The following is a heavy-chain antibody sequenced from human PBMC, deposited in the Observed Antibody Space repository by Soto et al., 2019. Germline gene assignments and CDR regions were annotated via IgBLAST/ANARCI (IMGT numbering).Heavy chain of an antibody. D-gene: IGHD6-6*01. CDR1: GGSSSSYY. Sequence: SETLSLTCTVSGGSSSSYYWSWIRQPPGKGLEWIGYIYYSGSTNYNPSLKSRVTISVDTSKNQFSLKLSSVTAADTAVYYCARQGSSSSLYYYYYGMDVWGQGTTVTVSS. J-gene: IGHJ6*02. CDR2: IYYSGST. V-gene: IGHV4-59*01. CDR3: ARQGSSSSLYYYYYGMDV.